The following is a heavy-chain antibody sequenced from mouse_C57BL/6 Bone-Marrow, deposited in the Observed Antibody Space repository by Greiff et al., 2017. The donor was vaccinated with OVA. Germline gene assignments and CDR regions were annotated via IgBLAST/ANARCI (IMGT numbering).Heavy chain of an antibody. CDR1: GYTFTDYE. Sequence: VQLQQSGAELVRPGASVTLSCKASGYTFTDYEMHWVKQTPVHGLEWIGAIDPESGGTAYNQKFKGKAILTADKSSSTAYMDLRSLTSEDSAVYYCARSYCTYGDFDYWGQGTTLTVSA. V-gene: IGHV1-15*01. CDR2: IDPESGGT. D-gene: IGHD5-1*01. CDR3: ARSYCTYGDFDY. J-gene: IGHJ2*01.